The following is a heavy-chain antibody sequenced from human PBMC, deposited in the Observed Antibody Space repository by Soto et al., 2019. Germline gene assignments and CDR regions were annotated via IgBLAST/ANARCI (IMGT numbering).Heavy chain of an antibody. CDR2: INQDGSEK. Sequence: EVQLVESGGGLVQPGGSLGPSLAALGFPLCSFWEDWVHQAPGKGLGWVANINQDGSEKHFVDSVKGRFTISRDNAKNSLYLQMSSLTAEDSALYYCARSLDYWGQGTLVTVSS. V-gene: IGHV3-7*01. CDR3: ARSLDY. J-gene: IGHJ4*02. CDR1: GFPLCSFW.